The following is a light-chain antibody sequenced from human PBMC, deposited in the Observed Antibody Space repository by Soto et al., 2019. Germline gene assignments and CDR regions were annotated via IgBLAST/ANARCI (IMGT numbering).Light chain of an antibody. Sequence: QSALTQPASVSGSPGQSITISCTGTSSDVGGYNYVSWYQQHPGKAPKLMIYDVSNRPSGVSNRFSGSKSGNTASLTISGLLAADDADYYCSSYTRSSPYVFGTGTKVTVL. J-gene: IGLJ1*01. V-gene: IGLV2-14*01. CDR3: SSYTRSSPYV. CDR1: SSDVGGYNY. CDR2: DVS.